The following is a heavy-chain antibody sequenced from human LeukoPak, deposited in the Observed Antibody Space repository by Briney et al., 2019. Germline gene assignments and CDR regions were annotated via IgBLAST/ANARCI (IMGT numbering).Heavy chain of an antibody. CDR3: ARAPQYSSSWYAGYFDY. D-gene: IGHD6-13*01. Sequence: SETLSLTCTVSGGSISSYYWSWIRQPPGKGLEWIGYIYYSGSTNYNPSLKSRVTISVDTSKNQFSLKVSSVTAADTAVYYCARAPQYSSSWYAGYFDYWGQGTLVTVSS. CDR2: IYYSGST. J-gene: IGHJ4*02. CDR1: GGSISSYY. V-gene: IGHV4-59*01.